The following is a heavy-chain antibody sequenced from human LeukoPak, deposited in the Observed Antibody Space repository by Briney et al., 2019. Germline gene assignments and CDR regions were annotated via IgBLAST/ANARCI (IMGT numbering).Heavy chain of an antibody. D-gene: IGHD2-15*01. V-gene: IGHV4-59*01. CDR2: VYYSGST. CDR1: GGSISSYY. Sequence: PSETLSLTCNISGGSISSYYWSWIRQPPGKGLEWIGDVYYSGSTNYNPSLKSRVTISVDTSKNQFSLKLRSVTAADTAVFYCARARSGDSGGPYYFDYWGQGTLVAVSS. J-gene: IGHJ4*02. CDR3: ARARSGDSGGPYYFDY.